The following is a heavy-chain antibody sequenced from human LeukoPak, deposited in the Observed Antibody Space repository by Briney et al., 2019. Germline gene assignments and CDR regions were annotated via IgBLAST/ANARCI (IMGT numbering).Heavy chain of an antibody. Sequence: GSLQLSCGGAGFHFSSHCIDWGPPGPGKGLGGGAGIWYDGSNKYYADSVKGRFTISRDNSKNTLYLQMNSLRAEDTAVYYCASVYCSGGSCYRHIDYWGQGTLVTVSS. CDR3: ASVYCSGGSCYRHIDY. D-gene: IGHD2-15*01. V-gene: IGHV3-33*01. CDR1: GFHFSSHC. J-gene: IGHJ4*02. CDR2: IWYDGSNK.